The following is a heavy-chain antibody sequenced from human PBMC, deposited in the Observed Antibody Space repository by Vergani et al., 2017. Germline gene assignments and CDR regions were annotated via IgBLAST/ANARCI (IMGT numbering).Heavy chain of an antibody. Sequence: QLQLQESGPGLVKPSETLSLTCTVSGGSISSSSYYWGWIRQPPGKGLEWIGSIYHSGSTNYNPSLKSRVTISVDKSKNQFSLKLSSVTAADTAVYYCARRSGWLKDFDYWGQGTLVTVSS. CDR3: ARRSGWLKDFDY. V-gene: IGHV4-39*07. CDR2: IYHSGST. J-gene: IGHJ4*02. CDR1: GGSISSSSYY. D-gene: IGHD6-19*01.